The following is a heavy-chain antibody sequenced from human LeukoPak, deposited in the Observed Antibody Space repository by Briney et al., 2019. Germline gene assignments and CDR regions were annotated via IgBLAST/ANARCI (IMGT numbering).Heavy chain of an antibody. Sequence: SETLSLTCAVYGGSFSGYYWSWIRQPPGKGLEWIGEINHSGSTYYNPSLKSRVTISVDTSKNQFSLKLSSVTAADTAVYYCARIPGFGELLLSWFDPWGQGTLVTVSS. CDR3: ARIPGFGELLLSWFDP. J-gene: IGHJ5*02. V-gene: IGHV4-34*01. D-gene: IGHD3-10*01. CDR2: INHSGST. CDR1: GGSFSGYY.